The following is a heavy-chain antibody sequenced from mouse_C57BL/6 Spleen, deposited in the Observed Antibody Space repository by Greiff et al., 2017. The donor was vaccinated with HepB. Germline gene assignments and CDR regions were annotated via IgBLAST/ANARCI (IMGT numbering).Heavy chain of an antibody. V-gene: IGHV5-17*01. J-gene: IGHJ3*01. CDR3: AREDSNLAWFAY. CDR1: GFTFSDYG. Sequence: EVHLVESGGGLVKPGGSLKLSCAASGFTFSDYGMHWVRQAPEKGLEWVAYISSGSSTIYYADKVKGRFTISRDNAKNTLFLQMTSLRSEDTAMYYCAREDSNLAWFAYWGQGTLVTVSA. D-gene: IGHD2-5*01. CDR2: ISSGSSTI.